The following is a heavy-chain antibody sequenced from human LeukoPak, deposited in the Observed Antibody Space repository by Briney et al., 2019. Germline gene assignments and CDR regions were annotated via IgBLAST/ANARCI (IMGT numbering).Heavy chain of an antibody. CDR2: IRSKPSSYAT. CDR3: SSHCSSTNCYLFY. Sequence: GGSLTLSCAASGFTFSGSAMHWVRQASGKGLEWLGRIRSKPSSYATAYAASVKGRFTLSRDDSKNTAYLQMDSLKIEDTAVYYCSSHCSSTNCYLFYWGQGTLVTVSS. V-gene: IGHV3-73*01. CDR1: GFTFSGSA. D-gene: IGHD2-2*01. J-gene: IGHJ4*02.